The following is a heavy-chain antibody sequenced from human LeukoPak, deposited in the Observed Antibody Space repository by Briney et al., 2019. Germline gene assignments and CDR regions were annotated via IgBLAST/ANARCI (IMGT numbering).Heavy chain of an antibody. CDR3: ARAEPYDRDL. J-gene: IGHJ6*03. D-gene: IGHD1-14*01. Sequence: GASVTVSFTPSGYTFTGDYMYWGCHAPRQGLEWIGWINPNSGGTNYAQKFQGRVTMTRDTSISTAYMELNRLRSDCTAVYYCARAEPYDRDLWGKGTTVTVSS. CDR2: INPNSGGT. V-gene: IGHV1-2*02. CDR1: GYTFTGDY.